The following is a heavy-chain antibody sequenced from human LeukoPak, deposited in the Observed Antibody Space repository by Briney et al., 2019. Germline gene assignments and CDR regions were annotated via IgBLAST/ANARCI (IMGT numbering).Heavy chain of an antibody. Sequence: ASVKVSCKASGYTFTGYYMHWVRQAPGQGLEWMGRINPNSGGTNYAQKFQGRVTMTRDTSISTAYMELSRLRSDDTAVYYCARASSGWYRDFDYWGQGTLVTVS. CDR1: GYTFTGYY. CDR2: INPNSGGT. J-gene: IGHJ4*02. CDR3: ARASSGWYRDFDY. V-gene: IGHV1-2*06. D-gene: IGHD6-19*01.